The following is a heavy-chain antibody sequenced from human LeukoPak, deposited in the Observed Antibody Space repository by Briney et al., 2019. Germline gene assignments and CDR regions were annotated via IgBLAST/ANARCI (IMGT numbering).Heavy chain of an antibody. J-gene: IGHJ4*02. V-gene: IGHV4-59*01. Sequence: PSETLSLTCTVSGGSISTFYWSWIRQPPGEGLEWIGYICYSGSTNYNPSLKSRVTISVDTSKNQFSLKLSSVTAADTAVYYCARGGWSLDYWGQGTLVTVSS. CDR3: ARGGWSLDY. CDR1: GGSISTFY. CDR2: ICYSGST.